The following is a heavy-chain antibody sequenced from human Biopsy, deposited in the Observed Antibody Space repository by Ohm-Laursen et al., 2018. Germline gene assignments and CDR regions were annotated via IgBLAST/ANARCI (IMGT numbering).Heavy chain of an antibody. J-gene: IGHJ4*02. CDR3: ARASMMRGARDVDY. D-gene: IGHD3-10*01. Sequence: GASVKVSCKASGYTFTGHSMHWVRQAPGQGLEWMGWINPNGGDTNYAQKFQGRVTMTTDTSVSTAYMELSRLTFDDTAVYYCARASMMRGARDVDYWGKGTRVIVSS. CDR1: GYTFTGHS. V-gene: IGHV1-2*02. CDR2: INPNGGDT.